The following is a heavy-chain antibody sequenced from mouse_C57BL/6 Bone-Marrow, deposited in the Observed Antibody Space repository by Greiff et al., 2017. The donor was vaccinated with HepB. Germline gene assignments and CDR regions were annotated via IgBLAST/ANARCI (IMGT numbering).Heavy chain of an antibody. CDR2: SRNKANDYTT. Sequence: EVKVVDSGGGLVQSGRSLRLSCATSGFTFSDFYMEWVRQAPGKGLEWIAASRNKANDYTTEYSASVKGRFIVSRDTSQSILYLQMNALRAEDTAIYYCARDGWYFDVWGTGTTVTVSS. V-gene: IGHV7-1*01. CDR3: ARDGWYFDV. CDR1: GFTFSDFY. J-gene: IGHJ1*03.